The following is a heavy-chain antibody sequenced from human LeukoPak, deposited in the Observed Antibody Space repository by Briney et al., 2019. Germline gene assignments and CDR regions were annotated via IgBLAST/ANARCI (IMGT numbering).Heavy chain of an antibody. Sequence: GGSLRLSCAASGFTFSAYWMTWVRQAPGKGLEWVANINEGGNVKFYVDSVKGRLTISRDNTKISLYLQMYSLRAEDTAVYYCARVGKNGWDFDHWGQGTLVTVSS. CDR2: INEGGNVK. CDR3: ARVGKNGWDFDH. CDR1: GFTFSAYW. V-gene: IGHV3-7*01. J-gene: IGHJ4*02. D-gene: IGHD6-19*01.